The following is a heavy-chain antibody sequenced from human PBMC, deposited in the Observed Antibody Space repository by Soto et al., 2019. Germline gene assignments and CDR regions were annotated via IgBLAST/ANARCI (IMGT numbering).Heavy chain of an antibody. Sequence: SGPTLVNPTETLTLTCTISGFSLSNGRMGVSWIRQSPGKALEWLAHIFSDAERSYSSSMQSRLTISTDTSGTQVVLSMTNMDPVDTGTYFCVRMNADTYSHYYDMDVWGQGTTVIFSS. D-gene: IGHD1-1*01. CDR2: IFSDAER. CDR1: GFSLSNGRMG. J-gene: IGHJ6*02. CDR3: VRMNADTYSHYYDMDV. V-gene: IGHV2-26*03.